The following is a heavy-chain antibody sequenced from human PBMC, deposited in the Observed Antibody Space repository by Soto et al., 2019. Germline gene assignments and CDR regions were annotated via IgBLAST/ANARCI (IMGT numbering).Heavy chain of an antibody. D-gene: IGHD3-22*01. V-gene: IGHV4-30-4*01. Sequence: SETLSLTCNVSGGSVRRGETYWSWIRQSPGNGLEWIGYIHYSGSTYYNPSLRSRVTMALDMSKNQFSLQLSSVTAADTAVYFCARGDSSGYAHSWFDSWGQGXLVTVYS. CDR3: ARGDSSGYAHSWFDS. J-gene: IGHJ5*01. CDR2: IHYSGST. CDR1: GGSVRRGETY.